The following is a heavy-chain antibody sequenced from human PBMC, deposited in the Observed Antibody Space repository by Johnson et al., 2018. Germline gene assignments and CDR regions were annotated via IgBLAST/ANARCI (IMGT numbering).Heavy chain of an antibody. Sequence: VQLVQSGGGLVQPGGSLRLPCAASGFTFSSYDMHWVRQGTGKGLEWVSALGAAGDTYYPDSVKGRFTISRDNAKNSLYLQMNSLRDGDTAIYYCARGTTVTTGDAFDIWGQGTMVTVSS. CDR2: LGAAGDT. CDR1: GFTFSSYD. D-gene: IGHD4-11*01. J-gene: IGHJ3*02. V-gene: IGHV3-13*01. CDR3: ARGTTVTTGDAFDI.